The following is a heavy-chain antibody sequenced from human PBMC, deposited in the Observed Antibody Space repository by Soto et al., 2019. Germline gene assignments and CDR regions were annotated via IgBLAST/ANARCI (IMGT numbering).Heavy chain of an antibody. V-gene: IGHV3-21*01. Sequence: EVQLVESGGGLVKPGGSLRLSCAASGFTFSSYSMNWVRQAPGKGLEWVSSISSSSSYIYYADSVKGRFTISRDNAKNSLYLQMNSLRAEDTAVYYCAKSRYSGYDRTRLAFAYWGQGTLVTVSS. CDR1: GFTFSSYS. D-gene: IGHD5-12*01. CDR3: AKSRYSGYDRTRLAFAY. J-gene: IGHJ4*02. CDR2: ISSSSSYI.